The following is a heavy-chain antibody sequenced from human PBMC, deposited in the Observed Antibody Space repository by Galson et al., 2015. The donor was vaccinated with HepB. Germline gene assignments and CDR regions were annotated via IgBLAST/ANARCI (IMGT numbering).Heavy chain of an antibody. CDR3: ARAPGGSGSYSLFRRVDSHYGMDV. D-gene: IGHD3-10*01. CDR1: GFTFSSYE. J-gene: IGHJ6*02. CDR2: ISSSGSTI. Sequence: SLRLSCAASGFTFSSYEMNWVRQAPGKGLEWVSYISSSGSTIYYADSVKGRFTISRDNAKNSLYLQMNSLRAEDTAVYYCARAPGGSGSYSLFRRVDSHYGMDVWGQGTTVTVSS. V-gene: IGHV3-48*03.